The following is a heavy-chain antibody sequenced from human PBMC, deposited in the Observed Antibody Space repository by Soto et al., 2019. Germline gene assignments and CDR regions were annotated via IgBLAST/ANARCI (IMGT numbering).Heavy chain of an antibody. D-gene: IGHD3-16*01. CDR3: ARDPQSLHSYYDYIWGSLGY. CDR2: IWYDGSNK. Sequence: GGSLRLSCAASGFTFSSYGMHWVRQAPGKGLEWVAVIWYDGSNKYYADSVKGRFTISRDNSKNTLYLQMNSLRAEDTAVYYCARDPQSLHSYYDYIWGSLGYWGQGTLVTVSS. CDR1: GFTFSSYG. V-gene: IGHV3-33*01. J-gene: IGHJ4*02.